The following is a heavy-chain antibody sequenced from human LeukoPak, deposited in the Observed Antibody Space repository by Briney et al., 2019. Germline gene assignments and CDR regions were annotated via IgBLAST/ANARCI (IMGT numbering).Heavy chain of an antibody. D-gene: IGHD2-15*01. J-gene: IGHJ4*02. CDR3: ARDAVYCSGGSCHDY. Sequence: GESLKISCKGSGYSFTSYWISWVRQMPGKGLEWMGRIDPSDSYTNYSPSFQGHVTISADKSISTAYLQWSSLKASDTAMYYCARDAVYCSGGSCHDYWGQGTLVTVS. CDR1: GYSFTSYW. CDR2: IDPSDSYT. V-gene: IGHV5-10-1*01.